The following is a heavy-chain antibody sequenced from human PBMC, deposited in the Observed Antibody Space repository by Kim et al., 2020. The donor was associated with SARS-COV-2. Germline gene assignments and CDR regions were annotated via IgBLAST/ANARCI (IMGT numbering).Heavy chain of an antibody. Sequence: TNFNPTLKSRVTISVDTSKNQFSLRLSSVTAADTAVYYCARGGSRQRGIYWGQGTLVTVSS. D-gene: IGHD6-25*01. CDR2: T. J-gene: IGHJ4*02. CDR3: ARGGSRQRGIY. V-gene: IGHV4-34*01.